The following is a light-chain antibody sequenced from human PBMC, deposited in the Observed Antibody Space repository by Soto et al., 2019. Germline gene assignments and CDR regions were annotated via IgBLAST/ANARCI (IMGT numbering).Light chain of an antibody. CDR1: QSVSSY. J-gene: IGKJ4*01. CDR3: QKRSNWLLT. V-gene: IGKV3-11*01. CDR2: DAS. Sequence: EIVLTQSPATLSLSPVERATLSCRASQSVSSYLAWYQQKPGQAPRLLIYDASNRATGIPARFSGSGSGTDFTLTISSLEPEDVAVYYCQKRSNWLLTFGGGTKVEIK.